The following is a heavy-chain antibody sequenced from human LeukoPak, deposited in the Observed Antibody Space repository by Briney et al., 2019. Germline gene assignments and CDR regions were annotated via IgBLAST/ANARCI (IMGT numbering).Heavy chain of an antibody. CDR2: ISAYNGHT. Sequence: ASVKVSCKASGYTFTNHGITWVRQAPGQGLEWMGWISAYNGHTNYAQKLQGRVTMTTDTSTSTVYMELSSLGSDDTAVYYCARDGRGSRSSWFDPWGQGTLVIVSS. V-gene: IGHV1-18*01. D-gene: IGHD3-10*01. CDR3: ARDGRGSRSSWFDP. CDR1: GYTFTNHG. J-gene: IGHJ5*02.